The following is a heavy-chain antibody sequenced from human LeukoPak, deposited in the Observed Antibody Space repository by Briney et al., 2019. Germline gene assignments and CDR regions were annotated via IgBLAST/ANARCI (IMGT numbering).Heavy chain of an antibody. Sequence: GESLKISCKGSGYRFTSYWIGWVRQMTAKGMEWMGIIYPGDSDTRYRPSFRGQVTISADKSISTAYLQWGSLKPSDTPLYYCARQSGDYSYYYYMDVWGKGTTVTVSS. D-gene: IGHD2-21*02. CDR2: IYPGDSDT. CDR1: GYRFTSYW. V-gene: IGHV5-51*01. J-gene: IGHJ6*03. CDR3: ARQSGDYSYYYYMDV.